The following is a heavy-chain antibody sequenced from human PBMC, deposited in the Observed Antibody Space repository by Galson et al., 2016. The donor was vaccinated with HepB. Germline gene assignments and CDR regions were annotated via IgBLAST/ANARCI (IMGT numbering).Heavy chain of an antibody. Sequence: SETLSLTCAVSGDSVSSDFWWSWVRQPPGKGLEWIGEIFLSGTTNYNPSLKSRLTISLDKSMNHLSLRLGSVTAADTAVYYCARGATYYISDYWGQGILVTVSS. J-gene: IGHJ4*02. V-gene: IGHV4-4*02. CDR2: IFLSGTT. CDR3: ARGATYYISDY. D-gene: IGHD1-26*01. CDR1: GDSVSSDFW.